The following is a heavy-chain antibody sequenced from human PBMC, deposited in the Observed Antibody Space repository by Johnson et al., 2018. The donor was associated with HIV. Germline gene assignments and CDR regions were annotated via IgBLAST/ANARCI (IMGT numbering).Heavy chain of an antibody. CDR2: IKEDGSEK. Sequence: VQLVESGGHLVQPGGSLRLSCAASGFTFRSYWMSWVRQAPGNGLEWVANIKEDGSEKYYVDSVKGRFTISRDNAKNSVYLQMKSLRAEDTAVYYCARRSGYAFDIWGQGTMVTVSS. J-gene: IGHJ3*02. CDR3: ARRSGYAFDI. V-gene: IGHV3-7*03. CDR1: GFTFRSYW. D-gene: IGHD5-24*01.